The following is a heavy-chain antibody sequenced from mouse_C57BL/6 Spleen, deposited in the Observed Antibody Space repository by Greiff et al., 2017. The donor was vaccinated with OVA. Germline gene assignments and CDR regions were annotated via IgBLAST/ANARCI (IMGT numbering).Heavy chain of an antibody. Sequence: EVQLVESGPELVKPGASVKIPCKASGYTFTDYNMDWVKQSHGKSLERIGDINPNNGGTIYNQKFKGKATLTVDKSSSTAYMELRSLTSEDTAVYYCARERYSNYDVFAYWGQGTLVTVSA. CDR1: GYTFTDYN. J-gene: IGHJ3*01. CDR2: INPNNGGT. D-gene: IGHD2-5*01. CDR3: ARERYSNYDVFAY. V-gene: IGHV1-18*01.